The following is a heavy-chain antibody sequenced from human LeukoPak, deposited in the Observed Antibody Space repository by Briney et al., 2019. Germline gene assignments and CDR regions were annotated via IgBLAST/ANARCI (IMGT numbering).Heavy chain of an antibody. D-gene: IGHD1-26*01. J-gene: IGHJ4*02. CDR2: ISMTGAST. V-gene: IGHV3-23*01. Sequence: PGGSLRLSCAASGFTFSSYAVSWVRQGPGKGLEWVSGISMTGASTYYTDSVKGRFTISRDNSKKTLYLQMNSQRAEDTAVYYCAKDPFVFESGSYLIDYWGQGTLVTVSS. CDR1: GFTFSSYA. CDR3: AKDPFVFESGSYLIDY.